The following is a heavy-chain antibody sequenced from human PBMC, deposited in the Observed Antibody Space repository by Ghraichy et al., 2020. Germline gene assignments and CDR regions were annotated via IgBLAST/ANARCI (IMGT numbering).Heavy chain of an antibody. CDR2: ISSSGSTI. CDR1: GFTFSSYE. Sequence: GGSLRLSCAASGFTFSSYEMNWVRQAPGKGLEWVSYISSSGSTIYYADSVKGRFTISRDNAKNSLYLQMNSLRAEDTAVYYCARVLLTPYYYYYGMDVWGQGTTVTVSS. J-gene: IGHJ6*02. V-gene: IGHV3-48*03. CDR3: ARVLLTPYYYYYGMDV.